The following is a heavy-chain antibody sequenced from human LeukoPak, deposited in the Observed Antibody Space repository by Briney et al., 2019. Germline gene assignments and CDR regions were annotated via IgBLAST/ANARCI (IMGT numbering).Heavy chain of an antibody. V-gene: IGHV4-59*01. Sequence: SETLSLTCTVSGGSISSYYWNWIRQPPGKGLEWIGYIYYSGSTNYNPSLKSRVTISVDTSKNQFSLKLSSVTAADTAVYYCAREVGYSYGFDYWGQGTLVTVSS. CDR1: GGSISSYY. J-gene: IGHJ4*02. CDR3: AREVGYSYGFDY. D-gene: IGHD5-18*01. CDR2: IYYSGST.